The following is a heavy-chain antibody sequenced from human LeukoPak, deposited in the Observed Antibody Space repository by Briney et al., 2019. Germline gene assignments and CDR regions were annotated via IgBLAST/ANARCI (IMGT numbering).Heavy chain of an antibody. D-gene: IGHD3-3*01. J-gene: IGHJ6*03. CDR3: ARDRHASDYDFWSGSSSYYYYMDV. CDR1: GYTFTSYG. CDR2: ISAYNGNT. V-gene: IGHV1-18*01. Sequence: GASVKVSCKASGYTFTSYGISWVRQAPGQGLEWMGWISAYNGNTNYAQKLQGRVTMTTDTSTSTAYMELRSLGSDDTAVYYCARDRHASDYDFWSGSSSYYYYMDVWGKGTTVTVSS.